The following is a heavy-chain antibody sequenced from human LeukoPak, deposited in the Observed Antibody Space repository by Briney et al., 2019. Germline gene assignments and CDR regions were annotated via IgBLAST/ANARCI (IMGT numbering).Heavy chain of an antibody. CDR1: GYTFNAYF. CDR3: ARGQLRSSSWHDY. J-gene: IGHJ4*02. CDR2: IKPNTGAT. V-gene: IGHV1-2*02. Sequence: ASVKVSYKASGYTFNAYFMHWVRQAPGQGLEWMGWIKPNTGATNYAQKFQGRVTLTRDTSITTAYMELSSLKSDDTAVYYCARGQLRSSSWHDYWGQGTLVTVSS. D-gene: IGHD6-13*01.